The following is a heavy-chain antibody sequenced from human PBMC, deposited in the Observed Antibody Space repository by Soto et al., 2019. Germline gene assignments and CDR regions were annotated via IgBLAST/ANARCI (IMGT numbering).Heavy chain of an antibody. Sequence: EVQLVESGGTLVQPGGSLRLSCVASGFKFSSYWMSWVRQAPGKGLEWLANIKEDGSEKYYVDSVEGRFTISRDNARNSVYLQMNSLRAEDTAIYYCTRGGGRDSNEHFWGQGTLVIVSS. CDR1: GFKFSSYW. CDR3: TRGGGRDSNEHF. J-gene: IGHJ4*02. D-gene: IGHD4-4*01. V-gene: IGHV3-7*01. CDR2: IKEDGSEK.